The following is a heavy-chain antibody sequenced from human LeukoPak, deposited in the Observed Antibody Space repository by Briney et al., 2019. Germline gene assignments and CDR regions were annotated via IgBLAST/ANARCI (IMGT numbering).Heavy chain of an antibody. Sequence: PSETLSLTCTVSGYSISSGYYWSWIRQPPGKGLEWIGYIYYSGSTNYNPSLKSRVTISVDTSKNQFSLKLSSVTAADTAVYYCARQGYYFDYWGQGTLVTVSS. CDR3: ARQGYYFDY. J-gene: IGHJ4*02. V-gene: IGHV4-61*01. CDR1: GYSISSGYY. CDR2: IYYSGST.